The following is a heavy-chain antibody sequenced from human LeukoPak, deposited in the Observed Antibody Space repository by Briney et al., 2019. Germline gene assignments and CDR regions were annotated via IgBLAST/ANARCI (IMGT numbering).Heavy chain of an antibody. CDR2: IYYSGST. V-gene: IGHV4-59*01. D-gene: IGHD3-3*01. CDR3: ARADYDFWSGYPAPFDY. CDR1: GGSISSYY. J-gene: IGHJ4*02. Sequence: SETLSLTCTVSGGSISSYYWSWIRQPPGKGLEWIGYIYYSGSTNYNPSLKSRVTISVDTSKNQFSLRLSSVTAADTAVYYCARADYDFWSGYPAPFDYWGQGTLVTVSS.